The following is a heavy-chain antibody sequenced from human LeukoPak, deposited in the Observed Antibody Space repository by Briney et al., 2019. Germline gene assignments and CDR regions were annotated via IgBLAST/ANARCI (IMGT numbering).Heavy chain of an antibody. D-gene: IGHD3-3*01. J-gene: IGHJ6*02. Sequence: PGGSLRLSCAASGFTFSDHYMDWVRQAPGKGLEWVGRTRNKANSYTTEYAASVKGRLTISRDDSKNSLYLQMNSLKTEDTAVYYCAREYYDFWSGYYYYYYGMDVWGQGTTVTVSS. V-gene: IGHV3-72*01. CDR2: TRNKANSYTT. CDR3: AREYYDFWSGYYYYYYGMDV. CDR1: GFTFSDHY.